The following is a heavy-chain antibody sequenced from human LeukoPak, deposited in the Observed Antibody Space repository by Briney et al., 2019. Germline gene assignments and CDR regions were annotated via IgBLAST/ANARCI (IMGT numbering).Heavy chain of an antibody. V-gene: IGHV5-51*01. Sequence: GESLKISCKGSGYSFTSSWIGWVRLMPGKGLEWMGIIYPGDSDTRYSPPFQGQVTISADKSITTAYLQWSSLKASDTAMYYCARLYGHRSDYWGQGTLVTVSS. D-gene: IGHD3-10*01. CDR3: ARLYGHRSDY. J-gene: IGHJ4*02. CDR2: IYPGDSDT. CDR1: GYSFTSSW.